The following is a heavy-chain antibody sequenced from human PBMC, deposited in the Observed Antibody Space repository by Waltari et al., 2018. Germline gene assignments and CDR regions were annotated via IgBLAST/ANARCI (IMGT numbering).Heavy chain of an antibody. CDR3: ARGFGSSFRPRNYYYYYMDV. Sequence: QVQLQESGPGLVKPSETLSLTCTVSGGSLSSYYWSWIRQPPGKGLEWIGYIYYSGSTNYNPSLKSRVTISVDTSKNQFSLKLSSVTAADTAVYYCARGFGSSFRPRNYYYYYMDVWGKGTTVTVSS. CDR2: IYYSGST. J-gene: IGHJ6*03. CDR1: GGSLSSYY. V-gene: IGHV4-59*01. D-gene: IGHD6-13*01.